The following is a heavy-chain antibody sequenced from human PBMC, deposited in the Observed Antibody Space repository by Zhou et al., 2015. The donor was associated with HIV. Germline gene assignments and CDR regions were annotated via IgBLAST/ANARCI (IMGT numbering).Heavy chain of an antibody. J-gene: IGHJ3*02. Sequence: QVQLVQSGAEVKKPGSSVKVSCKASGDTFSNYAISWVRRAPGQGLEWMGTIIPVLRTVEKAQNFQARITISADESTSTAYMELSSLRSEDTAVYYCARDQGERWLQFEAVAGYDAFDIWGQRDNGHRLF. D-gene: IGHD5-24*01. CDR2: IIPVLRTV. CDR3: ARDQGERWLQFEAVAGYDAFDI. CDR1: GDTFSNYA. V-gene: IGHV1-69*15.